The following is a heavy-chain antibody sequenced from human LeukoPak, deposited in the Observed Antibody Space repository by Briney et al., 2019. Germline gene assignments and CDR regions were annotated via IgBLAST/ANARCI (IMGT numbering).Heavy chain of an antibody. CDR2: IKPEGRTK. CDR3: AREIAVVPPGMGIYYYDFMDV. Sequence: GGSPRVSSVYSGLRFSNFWMYCVRQEPGKRLERVSRIKPEGRTKECGGCVSGRFSISRDNARNTVFLQMNSLRAEDTAVYYCAREIAVVPPGMGIYYYDFMDVWGKGTAVTVSS. J-gene: IGHJ6*03. CDR1: GLRFSNFW. D-gene: IGHD2-15*01. V-gene: IGHV3-74*01.